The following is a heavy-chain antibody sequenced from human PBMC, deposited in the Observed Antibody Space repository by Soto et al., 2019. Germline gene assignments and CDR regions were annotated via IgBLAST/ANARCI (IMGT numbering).Heavy chain of an antibody. CDR3: ARLDFWSGYKPYYYGMDV. CDR2: IYYSGST. CDR1: GGSISSYY. Sequence: SETLSLTCTVSGGSISSYYWSWIRQPPGKGLEWIGYIYYSGSTNYNPSLKSRVTISVDTSKNQFSLKLSSVTAADTAVYYCARLDFWSGYKPYYYGMDVWGQGTTVTVSS. V-gene: IGHV4-59*08. D-gene: IGHD3-3*01. J-gene: IGHJ6*02.